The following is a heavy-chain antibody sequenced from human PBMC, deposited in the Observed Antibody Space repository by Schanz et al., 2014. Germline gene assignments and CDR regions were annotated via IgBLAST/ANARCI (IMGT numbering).Heavy chain of an antibody. V-gene: IGHV1-69*08. CDR3: AREVGLYDRGWFDP. CDR2: IIPILGIA. D-gene: IGHD3-22*01. Sequence: QVQLVQSEAEVKKPGSSVKVSCKASGGTFSSYTISWVRQAPGQGLEWMGRIIPILGIANYAQKFQGRVTITADRSTSTAYMELSGLRSEDTAVYYCAREVGLYDRGWFDPWGQGTLVIVSS. CDR1: GGTFSSYT. J-gene: IGHJ5*02.